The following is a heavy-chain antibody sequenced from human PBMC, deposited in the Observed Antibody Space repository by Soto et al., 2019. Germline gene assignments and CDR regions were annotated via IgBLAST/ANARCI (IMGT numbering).Heavy chain of an antibody. D-gene: IGHD3-9*01. CDR2: INHSGST. J-gene: IGHJ4*02. Sequence: SETLSLTCAVYGGSFSGYYWSLIRQHPGKGLEWIGEINHSGSTNYNPSLKSRVTISVDTSKNQFSLKLSSVTAADTAVYYCAGKYDILTGTDYWGQGTLVTVS. V-gene: IGHV4-34*01. CDR3: AGKYDILTGTDY. CDR1: GGSFSGYY.